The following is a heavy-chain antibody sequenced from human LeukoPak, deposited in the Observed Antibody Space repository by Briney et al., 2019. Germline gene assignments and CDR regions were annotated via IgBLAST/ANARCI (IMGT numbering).Heavy chain of an antibody. V-gene: IGHV1-69*05. CDR1: GGTFSSYA. CDR2: IIPIFGTA. J-gene: IGHJ6*03. CDR3: ARKGPNTMVRGVITMPTFRWDYYYMDV. Sequence: GSSVKVSCKASGGTFSSYAISWVRQAPGQGLEWMGGIIPIFGTANYAQKFQGRVTITTDESTSTAYMELSSLRSEDTAVYYCARKGPNTMVRGVITMPTFRWDYYYMDVWGKGTTVTVSS. D-gene: IGHD3-10*01.